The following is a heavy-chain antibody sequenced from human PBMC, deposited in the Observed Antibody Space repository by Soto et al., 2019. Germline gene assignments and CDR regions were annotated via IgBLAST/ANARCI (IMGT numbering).Heavy chain of an antibody. CDR1: GFTFTDYY. CDR3: SIDSWKTPDY. Sequence: QVQLVESGGDLVKPGGSLRLSCAASGFTFTDYYMTWIRQAPGKEPQWVAYISSSSSTTYYGDSVRGRFTVSRDNARNSLYLQMNSLRVEDTAVYYCSIDSWKTPDYWGQGTLVTVSS. D-gene: IGHD1-1*01. J-gene: IGHJ4*02. CDR2: ISSSSSTT. V-gene: IGHV3-11*01.